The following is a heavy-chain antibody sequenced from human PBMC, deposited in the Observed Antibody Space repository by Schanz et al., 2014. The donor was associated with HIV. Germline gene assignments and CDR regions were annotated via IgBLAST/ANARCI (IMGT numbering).Heavy chain of an antibody. D-gene: IGHD3-10*01. V-gene: IGHV3-48*01. J-gene: IGHJ6*02. CDR3: AREDGWFGDIYYFGLDV. CDR1: GFMFSTYA. CDR2: INSGSTIK. Sequence: DVQLVESGGGLEQPGGSLRLSCAASGFMFSTYAMHWVRQAPGKGLEWVSKINSGSTIKNYADSVKGRFTISRDNAKNSLYLQMNTLRAEDTAVYYCAREDGWFGDIYYFGLDVWGRGTTVTVSS.